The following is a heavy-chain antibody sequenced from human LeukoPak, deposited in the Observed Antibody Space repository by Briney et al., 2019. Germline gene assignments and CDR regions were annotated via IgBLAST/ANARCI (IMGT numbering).Heavy chain of an antibody. CDR1: GGSISSYY. CDR2: IYYSGST. D-gene: IGHD1-26*01. CDR3: ARWGFSGSSYFDY. V-gene: IGHV4-59*01. Sequence: PSETLSLTCTVSGGSISSYYWSWIRQPPGKGLEWIGYIYYSGSTNYNPSLKSRVTISVDTSKNQFSLKLSSVTAADTAVYYCARWGFSGSSYFDYWGQGTLVTVSS. J-gene: IGHJ4*02.